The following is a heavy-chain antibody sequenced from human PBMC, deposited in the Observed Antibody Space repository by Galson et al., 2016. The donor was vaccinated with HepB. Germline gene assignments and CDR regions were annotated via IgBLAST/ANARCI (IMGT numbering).Heavy chain of an antibody. CDR3: ARGLPAGPIAVAAYDY. J-gene: IGHJ4*02. CDR2: IYTDGTT. D-gene: IGHD6-19*01. CDR1: GFPVSYNY. Sequence: SLRLSCAASGFPVSYNYMSWVRQAPGKGLEWVSVIYTDGTTYYADSVQGRFTLSPDLSKNTLDLQMTSLRAEDTAVYYCARGLPAGPIAVAAYDYWGQGTLVTVSS. V-gene: IGHV3-53*01.